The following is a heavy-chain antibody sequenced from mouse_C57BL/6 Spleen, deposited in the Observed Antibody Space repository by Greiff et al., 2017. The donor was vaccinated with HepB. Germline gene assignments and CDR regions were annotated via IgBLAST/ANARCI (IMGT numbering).Heavy chain of an antibody. V-gene: IGHV1-52*01. CDR1: GYTFTSYW. Sequence: QVQLQQPGAELVRPGSSVKLSCKASGYTFTSYWMHWVKQRPIQGLEWIGNIDPSDSDTHYNQKFKDKATLTVDKSSSTAYMQLSSLTSEDSAVYCWARGRGYYGMDYWGQGTSVTVSS. CDR2: IDPSDSDT. J-gene: IGHJ4*01. CDR3: ARGRGYYGMDY.